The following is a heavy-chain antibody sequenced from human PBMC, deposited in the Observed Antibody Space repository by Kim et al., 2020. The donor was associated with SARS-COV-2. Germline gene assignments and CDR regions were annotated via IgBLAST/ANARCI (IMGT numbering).Heavy chain of an antibody. CDR3: TAGNGWYAY. J-gene: IGHJ4*02. D-gene: IGHD6-19*01. V-gene: IGHV4-59*08. CDR1: GGSISSYY. CDR2: IYYSGST. Sequence: SETLSLTCTVSGGSISSYYWSWIRQPPGKGLEWIGYIYYSGSTNYNPSLKSRVTISVDTSRNQFSLKLSSVTAADAAVYYCTAGNGWYAYWGQGTLVTVS.